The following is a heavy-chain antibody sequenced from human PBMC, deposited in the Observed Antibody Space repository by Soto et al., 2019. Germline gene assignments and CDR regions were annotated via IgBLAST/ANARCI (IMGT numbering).Heavy chain of an antibody. Sequence: QVQLVESGAEVKKPGASVKVSCKASGYTFTNYGISWVRQAPGQGLEWMGWISGYNGNTKYAQKIQGRVTMTTDTPTNTAYMDLRSLRSVDTAVYYCARDREYYYDSSGNYYYHYGMDVWGQGTTVTVS. CDR3: ARDREYYYDSSGNYYYHYGMDV. J-gene: IGHJ6*02. CDR1: GYTFTNYG. V-gene: IGHV1-18*04. D-gene: IGHD3-22*01. CDR2: ISGYNGNT.